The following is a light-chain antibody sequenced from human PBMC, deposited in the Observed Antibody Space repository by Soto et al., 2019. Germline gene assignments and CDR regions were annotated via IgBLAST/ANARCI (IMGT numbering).Light chain of an antibody. CDR1: QSISSY. V-gene: IGKV1-39*01. CDR2: AAS. CDR3: QQSYSTPLT. Sequence: IPMTQSPSSLSASVGDRVTITCRASQSISSYLNWYQQKPGKAPKLLIYAASSLQSGVPSRFSGSGSGTDFTLTISSLQPEDFATYYCQQSYSTPLTCGQGTRLEIK. J-gene: IGKJ5*01.